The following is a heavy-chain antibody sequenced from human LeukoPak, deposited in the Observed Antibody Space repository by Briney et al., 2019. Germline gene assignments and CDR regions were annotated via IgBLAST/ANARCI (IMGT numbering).Heavy chain of an antibody. J-gene: IGHJ4*02. CDR2: IYYTGST. CDR1: GGSIDSYY. CDR3: ARVYQSAEYYFDY. D-gene: IGHD2-2*01. Sequence: PSETLSLTCTVSGGSIDSYYWSWNRQPPGKGLEWIGYIYYTGSTEYHPSLKSRVTISLDTSKNQFSLKLTSVTAADTAVYYCARVYQSAEYYFDYWGQGNLVSVSS. V-gene: IGHV4-59*01.